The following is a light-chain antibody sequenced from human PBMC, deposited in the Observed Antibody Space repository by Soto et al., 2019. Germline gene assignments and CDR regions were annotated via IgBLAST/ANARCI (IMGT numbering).Light chain of an antibody. J-gene: IGLJ1*01. Sequence: QSVLTQPPSASGSPGQSVAISCTGTSSDVGGYNYVSWYQQHPGKAPKLMIYEVNKRPSGVPDRFSGSKSGNTASLTVSGLQAADEADYYCSSYAGSNLGVFGTGTKVTVL. CDR3: SSYAGSNLGV. V-gene: IGLV2-8*01. CDR1: SSDVGGYNY. CDR2: EVN.